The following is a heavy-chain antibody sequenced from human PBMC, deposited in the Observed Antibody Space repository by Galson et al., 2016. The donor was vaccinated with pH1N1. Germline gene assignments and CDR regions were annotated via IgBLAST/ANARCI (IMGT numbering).Heavy chain of an antibody. CDR1: GYSFKSYW. J-gene: IGHJ4*02. Sequence: QSGAEVKKSGESLKISCKGSGYSFKSYWIAWVRQMPGKGREWMGIVYPGDSDTRYSPSSLGQVIMSADKSISTAFLQLSSLNASDIAMYYCARRGIDGTDFWGQGTLVTVSS. CDR3: ARRGIDGTDF. CDR2: VYPGDSDT. V-gene: IGHV5-51*01. D-gene: IGHD1-14*01.